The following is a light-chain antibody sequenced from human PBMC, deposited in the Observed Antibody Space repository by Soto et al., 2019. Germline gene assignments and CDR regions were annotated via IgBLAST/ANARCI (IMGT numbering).Light chain of an antibody. Sequence: SYELAQPPSVSVAPGQTARITCGGNNIGSKSVHWYQQKPGQAPVLVVYXXXXXXSGIPERFSRSNSGNTATLTISRVEAGDEADYYCQVWDSSSDHHVFGTGTKVTVL. V-gene: IGLV3-21*02. CDR1: NIGSKS. CDR2: XXX. CDR3: QVWDSSSDHHV. J-gene: IGLJ1*01.